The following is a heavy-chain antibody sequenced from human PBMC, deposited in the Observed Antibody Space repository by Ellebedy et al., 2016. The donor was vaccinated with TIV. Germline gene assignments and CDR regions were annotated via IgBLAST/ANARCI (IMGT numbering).Heavy chain of an antibody. J-gene: IGHJ3*01. V-gene: IGHV3-23*01. D-gene: IGHD3-22*01. CDR1: GFTFSNYA. CDR2: VSGSSTRT. Sequence: GGSLRLSXAASGFTFSNYAMSWVRQAPGKGLTWVSTVSGSSTRTYYADSVKGRFTISRDNSMHTLYLQMSSLRAEDTAVYYCAKDIQYYDSSGHDAFDLWGQGTMVTVSS. CDR3: AKDIQYYDSSGHDAFDL.